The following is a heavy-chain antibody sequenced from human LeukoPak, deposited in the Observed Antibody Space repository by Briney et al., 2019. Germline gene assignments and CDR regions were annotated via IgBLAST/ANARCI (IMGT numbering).Heavy chain of an antibody. V-gene: IGHV3-11*04. Sequence: GGSLRLSCAASGFTFSDYYMSWIRQAPGKGLEWVSYISSSGSTIYYADSVKGRFTISRDNAKNSLYLQMNSLRAEDTAVYYCAKDLTHYDFWSGYLAWGKGTTVTVSS. CDR2: ISSSGSTI. CDR1: GFTFSDYY. D-gene: IGHD3-3*01. J-gene: IGHJ6*04. CDR3: AKDLTHYDFWSGYLA.